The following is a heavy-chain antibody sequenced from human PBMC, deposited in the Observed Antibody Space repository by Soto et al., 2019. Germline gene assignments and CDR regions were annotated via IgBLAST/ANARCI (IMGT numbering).Heavy chain of an antibody. CDR1: GFTFSSYE. CDR2: ISSSGSTI. V-gene: IGHV3-48*03. Sequence: EVQLVESGGGLVQPGGSLRLSCAASGFTFSSYEMNWVRQAPGKGLEWVSYISSSGSTIYYADSVKGRFTISRDNAKNSLYLQMNSLGAEDTAVYYCARESSDFWSGTNWFDPWGQGTLVTVSS. J-gene: IGHJ5*02. CDR3: ARESSDFWSGTNWFDP. D-gene: IGHD3-3*01.